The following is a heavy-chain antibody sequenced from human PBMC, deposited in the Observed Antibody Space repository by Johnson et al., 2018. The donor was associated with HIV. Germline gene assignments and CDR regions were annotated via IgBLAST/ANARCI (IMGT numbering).Heavy chain of an antibody. D-gene: IGHD1-26*01. CDR3: AKGLGWELLTHDAFDI. CDR1: GLTFDEYG. V-gene: IGHV3-20*04. J-gene: IGHJ3*02. CDR2: LTWNGGTT. Sequence: VQLVESGGGLIQPGGSPRVSCTASGLTFDEYGMSWVRQAPGKGLEWVSGLTWNGGTTGYADSVKGRFLISRDNAKNSLYLQMNSLRAEDTALYYCAKGLGWELLTHDAFDIWGQGTLVTVSS.